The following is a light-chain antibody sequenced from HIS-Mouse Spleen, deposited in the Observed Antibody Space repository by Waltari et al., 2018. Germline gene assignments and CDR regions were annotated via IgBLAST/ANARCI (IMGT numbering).Light chain of an antibody. CDR3: YSTDSSGNHRV. J-gene: IGLJ2*01. CDR1: AFPQKY. Sequence: SYELTQPPSVSVSPGQTARITCSGDAFPQKYPYLYQQKSGQAPVLVIYEDSKRPSGIPERFSGSSSGTMATLTISGAQVEDEADYYCYSTDSSGNHRVFGGGTKLTVL. V-gene: IGLV3-10*01. CDR2: EDS.